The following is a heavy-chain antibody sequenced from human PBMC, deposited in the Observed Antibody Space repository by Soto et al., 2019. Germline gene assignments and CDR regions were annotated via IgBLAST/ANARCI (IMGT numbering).Heavy chain of an antibody. Sequence: SLRLSCAASGFTFSDYYMSWIRQAPGKGLEWVSYISSSGSTIYYADSVKGRFTISRDNAKNSLYLQMNSLRAEDTAVYYCARDSFLYGSGSYYKNWFDPWGQGTLVTVSS. D-gene: IGHD3-10*01. CDR3: ARDSFLYGSGSYYKNWFDP. J-gene: IGHJ5*02. CDR1: GFTFSDYY. CDR2: ISSSGSTI. V-gene: IGHV3-11*01.